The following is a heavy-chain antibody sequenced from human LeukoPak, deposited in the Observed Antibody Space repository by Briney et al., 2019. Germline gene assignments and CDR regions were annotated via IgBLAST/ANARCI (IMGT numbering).Heavy chain of an antibody. CDR1: GGSISSSSYY. J-gene: IGHJ5*02. Sequence: SETLSLTCTVSGGSISSSSYYWGWIRQPPGKGLEWIGSIYYSGSTYYNPSLKSRVTISVDTSKNQFSLKLSSVTAADTAVYYCARQGAAAARQPNWFDPWGQGTLVTVSS. CDR3: ARQGAAAARQPNWFDP. CDR2: IYYSGST. V-gene: IGHV4-39*07. D-gene: IGHD6-13*01.